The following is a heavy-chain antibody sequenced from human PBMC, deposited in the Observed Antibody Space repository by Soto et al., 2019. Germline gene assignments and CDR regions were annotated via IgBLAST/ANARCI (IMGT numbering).Heavy chain of an antibody. CDR1: GFSLSNARMG. V-gene: IGHV2-26*01. J-gene: IGHJ6*02. Sequence: QVTLKESGPVLVKPTETLTLTCTVSGFSLSNARMGVSWNRQPPGKALERLAHIFAKDEKSYSTSLKSRLTSSQDTSKSQVVLTMTTMDPVDTATDYGARKVPYYYYGMDVWGQGTTVTVSS. CDR3: ARKVPYYYYGMDV. CDR2: IFAKDEK.